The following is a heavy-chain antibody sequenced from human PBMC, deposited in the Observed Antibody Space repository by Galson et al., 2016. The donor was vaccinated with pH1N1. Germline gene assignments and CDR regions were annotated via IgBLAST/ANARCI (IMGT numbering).Heavy chain of an antibody. J-gene: IGHJ4*02. CDR2: IIPIVGIT. V-gene: IGHV1-69*10. D-gene: IGHD3-22*01. CDR1: GGTFSSFT. Sequence: SVKVSCKASGGTFSSFTFTWVRQAPGQGLERMGRIIPIVGITNYAQKFQGRVTITADTSSNIGYMELSRLTSEDTAVYYCARGRDTSGYYFPLDQWGQGTLVTVSS. CDR3: ARGRDTSGYYFPLDQ.